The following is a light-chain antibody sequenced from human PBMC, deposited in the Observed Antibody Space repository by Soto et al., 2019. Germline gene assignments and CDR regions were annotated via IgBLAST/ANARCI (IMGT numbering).Light chain of an antibody. CDR3: QHYYGTPRT. J-gene: IGKJ2*01. V-gene: IGKV3-20*01. Sequence: ETVLTQSPGTVSLYPGERATLSCTTSQSVRSSYLAWYQQKPGQAPRLVVYGGFTRATGIPDRFSGSGSGTDFTLTISGREPEDSSVDYCQHYYGTPRTFGQGTKLEI. CDR1: QSVRSSY. CDR2: GGF.